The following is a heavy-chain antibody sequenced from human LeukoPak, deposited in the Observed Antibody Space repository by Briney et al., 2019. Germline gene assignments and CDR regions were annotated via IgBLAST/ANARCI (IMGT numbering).Heavy chain of an antibody. CDR2: VYYSGSA. Sequence: SETLSLTCSVSSGSISCYYWMWIRQPPGKGLEWIGYVYYSGSANYNPSLKSRVTISVDTAKNQFSLKLSSVTAADTAVYCGARHEKLGQLDYWGQGTLVTVSS. V-gene: IGHV4-59*08. CDR1: SGSISCYY. J-gene: IGHJ4*02. D-gene: IGHD1-1*01. CDR3: ARHEKLGQLDY.